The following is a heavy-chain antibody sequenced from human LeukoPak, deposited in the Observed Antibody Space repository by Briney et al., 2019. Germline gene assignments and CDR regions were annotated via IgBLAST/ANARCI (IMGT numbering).Heavy chain of an antibody. CDR2: ISYIGGNN. Sequence: GPLRLPCPASGFPFGGFAMDWVRQAPGKGRGWGAAISYIGGNNYNTDSLKARFTISRDNSKNTLYLQMNSLRAEDTAVYYCARRGPIRYFDWTRKYYYYGMDVWGKGTTVTVSS. D-gene: IGHD3-9*01. J-gene: IGHJ6*04. CDR3: ARRGPIRYFDWTRKYYYYGMDV. V-gene: IGHV3-30*04. CDR1: GFPFGGFA.